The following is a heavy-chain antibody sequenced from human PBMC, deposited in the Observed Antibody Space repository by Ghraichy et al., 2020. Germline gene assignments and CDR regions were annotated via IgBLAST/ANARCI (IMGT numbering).Heavy chain of an antibody. Sequence: GESLNISCAASGFTFSSYWMHWVRQAPGKGLVWVSRINSDGSSTSYADSVKGRFTISRDNAKNTLYLQMNSLRAEDTAVYYCARDRRGSYFPYYYYGMDVWGQGTTVTVSS. CDR2: INSDGSST. V-gene: IGHV3-74*01. CDR3: ARDRRGSYFPYYYYGMDV. J-gene: IGHJ6*02. CDR1: GFTFSSYW. D-gene: IGHD3-10*01.